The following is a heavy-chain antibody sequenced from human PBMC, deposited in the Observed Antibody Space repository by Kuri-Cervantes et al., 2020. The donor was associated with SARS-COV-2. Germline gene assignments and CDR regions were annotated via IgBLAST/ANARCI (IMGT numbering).Heavy chain of an antibody. Sequence: GESLKISCAASGFTFSSYAMSWVRQAPGKGLEWVSAISGSGGSTYYADSVKGRFTISRDNSKNTLYLQMNSLRAEDTAVYYCARESIAVADTYTENKFDYWGQGTLVTVSS. CDR3: ARESIAVADTYTENKFDY. J-gene: IGHJ4*02. V-gene: IGHV3-23*01. CDR1: GFTFSSYA. D-gene: IGHD6-19*01. CDR2: ISGSGGST.